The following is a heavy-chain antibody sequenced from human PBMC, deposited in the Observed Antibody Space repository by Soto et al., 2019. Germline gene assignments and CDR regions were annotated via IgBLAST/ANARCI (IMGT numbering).Heavy chain of an antibody. D-gene: IGHD1-26*01. Sequence: ASVKVSCKASGYTFTSYYMHWVRQAPGQGLEWMGIINPSGGSTSYAQKFQGRVTMTRDTSKNQFSLKLSSVTAADTAVYYCARGGGAKTFDIWGQGTMVTVSS. CDR2: INPSGGST. CDR1: GYTFTSYY. CDR3: ARGGGAKTFDI. J-gene: IGHJ3*02. V-gene: IGHV1-46*01.